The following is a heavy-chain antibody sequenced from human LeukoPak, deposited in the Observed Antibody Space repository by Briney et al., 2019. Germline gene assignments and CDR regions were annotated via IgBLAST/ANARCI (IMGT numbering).Heavy chain of an antibody. CDR3: ARGKYDSSPFLQH. Sequence: GGSLRLSCAASGFTFSNAWMSWVRQAPGKGLEWVGRIKSKTDGGTTDYAAPVKGRFTISRDDSKNTLYLQMNSLKTEDTAVYYCARGKYDSSPFLQHWGQGTLVTVSS. CDR2: IKSKTDGGTT. J-gene: IGHJ1*01. V-gene: IGHV3-15*01. CDR1: GFTFSNAW. D-gene: IGHD3-22*01.